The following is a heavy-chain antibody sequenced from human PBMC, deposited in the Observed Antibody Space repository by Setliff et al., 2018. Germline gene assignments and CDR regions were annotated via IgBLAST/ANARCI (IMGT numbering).Heavy chain of an antibody. D-gene: IGHD5-18*01. Sequence: SVKVSCKASGYTFITYGVNWVRQAPGQGLEWMGGTIPMFGTIDYARKFQGRVTIITDESTSTAYMELSSLTSDDTAVYYCAREGVDTRSSTDYRYYMDVWGKGTTVTVSS. CDR3: AREGVDTRSSTDYRYYMDV. CDR2: TIPMFGTI. CDR1: GYTFITYG. V-gene: IGHV1-69*05. J-gene: IGHJ6*03.